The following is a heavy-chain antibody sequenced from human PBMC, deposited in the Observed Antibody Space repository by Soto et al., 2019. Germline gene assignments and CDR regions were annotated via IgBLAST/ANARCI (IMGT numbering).Heavy chain of an antibody. CDR3: ARDGRNGGYFDY. CDR1: GYTLTSDG. D-gene: IGHD2-8*01. CDR2: ISVYNGNT. Sequence: ASVKGSCKGSGYTLTSDGVGWVRQAPGQGLEWMGWISVYNGNTNYAQKVQGRVTMTTDTSTSTAYMELRSLRSDDTAVYYCARDGRNGGYFDYWGQGTVVTVSS. V-gene: IGHV1-18*01. J-gene: IGHJ4*02.